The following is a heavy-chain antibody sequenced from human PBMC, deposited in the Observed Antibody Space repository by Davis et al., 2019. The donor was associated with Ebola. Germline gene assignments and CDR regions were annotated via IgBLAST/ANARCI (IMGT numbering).Heavy chain of an antibody. Sequence: SVTVSCKASGGTFSSYAISWVRQAPGQGLEWMGRIIPILGIANYAQKFQGRVTITADKSTSTAYMELSSLRSEDTAVYYCARDPNWFDPWGQGTLVTVSS. CDR1: GGTFSSYA. CDR2: IIPILGIA. CDR3: ARDPNWFDP. J-gene: IGHJ5*02. V-gene: IGHV1-69*04.